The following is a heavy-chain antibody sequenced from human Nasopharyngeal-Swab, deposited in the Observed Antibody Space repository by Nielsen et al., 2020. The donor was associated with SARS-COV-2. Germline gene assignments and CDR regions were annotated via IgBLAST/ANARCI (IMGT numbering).Heavy chain of an antibody. Sequence: SKTLSLTCTVSGDSISRSDDYWGWIRQTPGRGLEWIVSTYRSGSGSAYYNPSLKSRVTISIVPSKNLFSLNLKSVTAADTAVYYCARIIRRRGWYSHVDYWGQGTLVTVSS. V-gene: IGHV4-39*07. J-gene: IGHJ4*02. CDR1: GDSISRSDDY. D-gene: IGHD6-19*01. CDR2: TYRSGSGSA. CDR3: ARIIRRRGWYSHVDY.